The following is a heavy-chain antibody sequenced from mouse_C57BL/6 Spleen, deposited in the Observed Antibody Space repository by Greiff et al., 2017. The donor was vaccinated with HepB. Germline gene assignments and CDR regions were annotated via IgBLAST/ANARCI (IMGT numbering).Heavy chain of an antibody. V-gene: IGHV14-3*01. J-gene: IGHJ1*03. CDR1: GFNIKNTY. CDR2: IDPANGNT. D-gene: IGHD2-1*01. Sequence: VQLQQSVAELVRPGASVKLSCTASGFNIKNTYMHWVKQRPEQGLEWIGRIDPANGNTKYAPKFQGKAIITADTSSNTDSLQLSSLTSEDTAIYYCARTLYGNYWYFDVWGTGTTVTVSS. CDR3: ARTLYGNYWYFDV.